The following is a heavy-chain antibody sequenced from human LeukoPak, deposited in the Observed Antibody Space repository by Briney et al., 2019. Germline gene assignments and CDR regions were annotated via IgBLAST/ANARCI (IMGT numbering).Heavy chain of an antibody. V-gene: IGHV3-53*01. J-gene: IGHJ4*02. Sequence: PGGSLRLSCAASGFTVSSNYMSWVRQAPGKGLEWVSVIYSGGSTYYADSVKGRFTISRDNPKNTLYLQMNSLRAEDTAVYYCARSSSSDTAMVPFDYWGQGTLVTVSS. CDR2: IYSGGST. D-gene: IGHD5-18*01. CDR3: ARSSSSDTAMVPFDY. CDR1: GFTVSSNY.